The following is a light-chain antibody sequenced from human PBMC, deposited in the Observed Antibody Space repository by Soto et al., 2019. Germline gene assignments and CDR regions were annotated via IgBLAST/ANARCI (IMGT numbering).Light chain of an antibody. CDR1: QSVSSSY. V-gene: IGKV3-20*01. J-gene: IGKJ4*01. CDR3: QQYGTSQLT. CDR2: GAS. Sequence: EIVLTQSPGTLSLSPGEGATLSCRASQSVSSSYLAWYQQKPGQAPRLLISGASGRATGIPDRFSGSGSGTDFTLTISRLEPEDFAVYYCQQYGTSQLTFGGGTKVDIK.